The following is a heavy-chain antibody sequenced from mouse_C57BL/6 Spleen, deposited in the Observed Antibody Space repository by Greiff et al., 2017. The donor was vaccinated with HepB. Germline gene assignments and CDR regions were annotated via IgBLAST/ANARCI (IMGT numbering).Heavy chain of an antibody. J-gene: IGHJ2*01. CDR3: ARSQLGRAFFDY. CDR1: GYTFTSYW. V-gene: IGHV1-69*01. Sequence: QVQLKQPGAELVMPGASVKLSCKASGYTFTSYWMHWVKQRPGQGLEWIGEIDPSDSYTNYNQKFKGKSTLTVDKSSSTAYMQLSSLTSEDSAVYYCARSQLGRAFFDYWGQGTTLTVSS. CDR2: IDPSDSYT. D-gene: IGHD4-1*02.